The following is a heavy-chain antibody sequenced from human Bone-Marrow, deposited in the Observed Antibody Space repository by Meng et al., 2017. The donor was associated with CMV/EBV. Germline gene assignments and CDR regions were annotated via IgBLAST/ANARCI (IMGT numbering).Heavy chain of an antibody. CDR1: GGTFSSYA. CDR2: IIPIFGTA. Sequence: SVKVSCKASGGTFSSYAISWVRQAPGQGLEWMGGIIPIFGTANYAQKFQGRVTITTDDSTSTAYMELSSLRSEDTAVYYCASLVPLYSSGWYFGAFDFWGQGTMVTVSS. CDR3: ASLVPLYSSGWYFGAFDF. J-gene: IGHJ3*01. V-gene: IGHV1-69*05. D-gene: IGHD6-19*01.